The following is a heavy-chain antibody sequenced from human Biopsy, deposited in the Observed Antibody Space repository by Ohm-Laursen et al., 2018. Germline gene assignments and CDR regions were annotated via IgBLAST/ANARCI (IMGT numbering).Heavy chain of an antibody. CDR1: GGSIYNFY. CDR2: IYDRGSTA. V-gene: IGHV4-59*01. CDR3: ARGMRSSGWPYFDS. J-gene: IGHJ4*02. D-gene: IGHD6-19*01. Sequence: SETLSLTCTVSGGSIYNFYWTWIRQPPGQGLEYIGYIYDRGSTANYNPSLESRVTMSVDMPKNQFSLKLSSVTAADTAIYYCARGMRSSGWPYFDSWGQGTLATVSS.